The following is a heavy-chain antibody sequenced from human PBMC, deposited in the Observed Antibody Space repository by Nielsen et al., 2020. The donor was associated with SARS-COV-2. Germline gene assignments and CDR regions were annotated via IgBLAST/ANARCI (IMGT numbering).Heavy chain of an antibody. CDR3: ARGGYPAVAPRD. Sequence: SVKVSCKASGGTFSSYAISWVRQAPGQGLVWMGGIIPIFGTANYAQKFQGRVTITADESTSTAYMELSSLRSEDTAVYYCARGGYPAVAPRDWGQGTLVTVSS. D-gene: IGHD6-19*01. J-gene: IGHJ4*02. CDR2: IIPIFGTA. V-gene: IGHV1-69*13. CDR1: GGTFSSYA.